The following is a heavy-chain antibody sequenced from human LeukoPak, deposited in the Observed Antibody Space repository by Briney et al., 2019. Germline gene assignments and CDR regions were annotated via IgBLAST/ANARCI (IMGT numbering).Heavy chain of an antibody. CDR2: IYYSGST. CDR3: ARQLRQQWLVPRLDY. CDR1: GGSISSSSYY. J-gene: IGHJ4*02. Sequence: PSETLSLTCTVSGGSISSSSYYWGWIRQPPGKGLEWIGSIYYSGSTYYNPSLKSRVTISVDTSKNQFSLKLSSVTAADTAVYYCARQLRQQWLVPRLDYWGQGTLVTVSS. V-gene: IGHV4-39*01. D-gene: IGHD6-19*01.